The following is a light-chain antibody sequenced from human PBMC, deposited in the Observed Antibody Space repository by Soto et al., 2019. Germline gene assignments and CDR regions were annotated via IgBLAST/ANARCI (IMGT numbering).Light chain of an antibody. CDR1: SSDVGAYNY. CDR3: SSYRSGGTFV. Sequence: QSVLTQPASVSGSPGQSITISCTGTSSDVGAYNYVSWYQQHPGKAPKLMIYEVSNRPSGVSNRFSGSKSGNTASLTISGLQAEDEADYYCSSYRSGGTFVFGSGTKVTVL. CDR2: EVS. V-gene: IGLV2-14*01. J-gene: IGLJ1*01.